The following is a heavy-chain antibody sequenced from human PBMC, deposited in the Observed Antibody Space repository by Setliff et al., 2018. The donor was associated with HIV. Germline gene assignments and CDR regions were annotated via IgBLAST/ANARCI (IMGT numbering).Heavy chain of an antibody. CDR1: GFPFGDYD. CDR2: IRSKAYGGTA. D-gene: IGHD3-16*01. V-gene: IGHV3-49*03. CDR3: TRGLGMGGYFDH. J-gene: IGHJ4*02. Sequence: PGGSLRLSCAASGFPFGDYDMTWFRQAPGKEVEWVGFIRSKAYGGTAAYAASVKGRFSIARDDSKTIAYLQMNSLKAEDTGVYYCTRGLGMGGYFDHWGQGTLVTVSS.